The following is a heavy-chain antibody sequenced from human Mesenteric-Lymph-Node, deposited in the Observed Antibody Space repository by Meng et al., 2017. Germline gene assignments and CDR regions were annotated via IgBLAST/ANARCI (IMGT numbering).Heavy chain of an antibody. D-gene: IGHD1-7*01. V-gene: IGHV4-4*02. CDR3: GRDQGRELINH. CDR2: VYHRGDT. J-gene: IGHJ4*02. CDR1: GDSISSDIW. Sequence: QVQLEESGPGLVQPSGTLSLTCTGSGDSISSDIWWSWVRQPPGKGLEWIGEVYHRGDTNYNPSLKSRVDISVDKSKNQFYLSLFSVTAADTAVYYCGRDQGRELINHWGQGTLVTVSS.